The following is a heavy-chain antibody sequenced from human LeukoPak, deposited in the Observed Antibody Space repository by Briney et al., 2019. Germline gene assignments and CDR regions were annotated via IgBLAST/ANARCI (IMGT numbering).Heavy chain of an antibody. Sequence: SETLSLTCTVSGGSISSYYWSWIRQPPGKGLEWIGYIYYSGSTNYNPSPKSRVTISVDTSKNQFSLKLSSVTAADTAVYYCARGTYYDIGDTAFDIWGQGTMVTVSS. V-gene: IGHV4-59*01. D-gene: IGHD3-22*01. CDR3: ARGTYYDIGDTAFDI. CDR1: GGSISSYY. J-gene: IGHJ3*02. CDR2: IYYSGST.